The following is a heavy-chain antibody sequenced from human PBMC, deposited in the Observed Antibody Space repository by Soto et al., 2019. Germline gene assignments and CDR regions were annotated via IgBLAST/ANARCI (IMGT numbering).Heavy chain of an antibody. Sequence: SETLSLTCTVSGGSITNYYWTWIRQPPGKGLEWLGYIYYSGRTEYNPSLKSRVTISVDTSKKQLSLKLSSVTAADTAVYYCARMGDSSSWYQLDYWGQGTLVTVSS. V-gene: IGHV4-59*01. D-gene: IGHD6-13*01. J-gene: IGHJ4*02. CDR2: IYYSGRT. CDR1: GGSITNYY. CDR3: ARMGDSSSWYQLDY.